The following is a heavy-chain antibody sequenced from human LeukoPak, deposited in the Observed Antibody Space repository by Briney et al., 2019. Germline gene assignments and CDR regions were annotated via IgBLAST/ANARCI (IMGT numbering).Heavy chain of an antibody. Sequence: SETLSLTCAVYGGSFSGYYWSWIRQPPGKGLEWIGEINHSGSTNYNPSLKSRVTISVDTSKNQFSLKLSSVTAADTAVYYCARLGSPYYFDYWGQGTLVTVSS. J-gene: IGHJ4*02. V-gene: IGHV4-34*01. CDR3: ARLGSPYYFDY. CDR2: INHSGST. D-gene: IGHD3-16*01. CDR1: GGSFSGYY.